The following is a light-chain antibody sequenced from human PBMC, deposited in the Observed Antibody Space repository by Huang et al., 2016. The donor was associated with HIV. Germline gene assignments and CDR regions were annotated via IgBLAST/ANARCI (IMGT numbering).Light chain of an antibody. V-gene: IGKV3-11*01. CDR2: DAS. CDR1: QSVRNY. J-gene: IGKJ1*01. Sequence: EIVLTQSPATLSLSPGERATLSCRASQSVRNYLAWYQPKPGQAPRLRIYDASNRATGTPARFSGSGSGTDFTLTISSLEPEDFAVYYCQQRSDWPPWTFGQGTKVEIK. CDR3: QQRSDWPPWT.